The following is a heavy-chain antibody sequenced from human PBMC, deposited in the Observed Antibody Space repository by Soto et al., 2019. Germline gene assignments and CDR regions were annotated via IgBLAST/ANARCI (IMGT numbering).Heavy chain of an antibody. CDR2: IIPDVGTA. Sequence: ASVKVSCKVSGYTLTELSMHWVRQAPGKGLEWMGGIIPDVGTAIYAQKFQGRVTITADESTSTAYMELSSLRSEDTAVYYCASVTYCSSTSCYYYFDYWGQGTLVTVSS. J-gene: IGHJ4*02. D-gene: IGHD2-2*01. V-gene: IGHV1-24*01. CDR3: ASVTYCSSTSCYYYFDY. CDR1: GYTLTELS.